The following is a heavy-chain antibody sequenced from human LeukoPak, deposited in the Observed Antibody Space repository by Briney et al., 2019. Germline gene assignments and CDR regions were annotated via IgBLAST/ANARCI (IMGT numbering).Heavy chain of an antibody. CDR2: IYYSGST. Sequence: PSETLSLTCTVSGGSISSYYWSWIRQPPGKGLEWIGYIYYSGSTNYNPSLKSRVTMSVDTSKNQFSLILGSVTAADTAVYYCASGKNSSFGYWGQGTLVTVSS. CDR1: GGSISSYY. D-gene: IGHD3-22*01. J-gene: IGHJ4*02. CDR3: ASGKNSSFGY. V-gene: IGHV4-59*12.